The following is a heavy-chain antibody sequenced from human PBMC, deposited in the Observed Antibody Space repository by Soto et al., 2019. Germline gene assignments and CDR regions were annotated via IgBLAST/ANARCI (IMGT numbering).Heavy chain of an antibody. V-gene: IGHV1-69*13. D-gene: IGHD3-22*01. CDR3: ARDQSLTPNYYDSSGYYPSSYYYYGMDV. J-gene: IGHJ6*02. CDR1: GGTFSSYA. Sequence: SVKVSCKASGGTFSSYAISWVRQAPGQGLEWMGGIIPIFGTANYAQKFQGRVTITADESTSTAYMELSSLRSEDTAVYYCARDQSLTPNYYDSSGYYPSSYYYYGMDVWGQGTTVTVSS. CDR2: IIPIFGTA.